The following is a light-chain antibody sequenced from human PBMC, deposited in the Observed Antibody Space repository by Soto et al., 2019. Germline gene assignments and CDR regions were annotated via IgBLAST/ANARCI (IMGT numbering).Light chain of an antibody. CDR1: HDIRND. CDR3: LQHHTPPYT. J-gene: IGKJ2*01. Sequence: DIQMAQSPSCLSASVGDRVTITCRASHDIRNDLGWYQQKPGKAPERLIYSASNLQAGVPSRFIGSGSGTEFALTVSRLEPEGFATYFWLQHHTPPYTFGQGTKLAI. V-gene: IGKV1-17*01. CDR2: SAS.